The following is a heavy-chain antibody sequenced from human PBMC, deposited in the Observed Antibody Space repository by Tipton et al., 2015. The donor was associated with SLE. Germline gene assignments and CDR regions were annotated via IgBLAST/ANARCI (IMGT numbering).Heavy chain of an antibody. V-gene: IGHV4-39*06. Sequence: TLSLTCTVSGGSISSSSYYWGWIRQPPGKGLEWIGYIHYTGSTECNPSLKSRVTISVDTSKNQFNLKLRSVTVVDTAMYYCAREHISSLRDAFEVWGQGTKVTVS. CDR3: AREHISSLRDAFEV. CDR1: GGSISSSSYY. J-gene: IGHJ3*01. D-gene: IGHD2-15*01. CDR2: IHYTGST.